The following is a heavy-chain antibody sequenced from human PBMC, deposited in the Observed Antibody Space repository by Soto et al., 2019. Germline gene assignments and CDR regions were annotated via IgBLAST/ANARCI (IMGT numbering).Heavy chain of an antibody. CDR2: INHSGST. CDR3: VKDMGQAAVGIRYPYGLDV. D-gene: IGHD6-13*01. V-gene: IGHV4-34*01. Sequence: TCAVYGGSFSGYYWSWIRQPPGKGLEWIGEINHSGSTNYNPSLKSRVTISVDTSKNQFSLKLSSLRTEDTAVYYCVKDMGQAAVGIRYPYGLDVWGLGTTVTVSS. CDR1: GGSFSGYY. J-gene: IGHJ6*02.